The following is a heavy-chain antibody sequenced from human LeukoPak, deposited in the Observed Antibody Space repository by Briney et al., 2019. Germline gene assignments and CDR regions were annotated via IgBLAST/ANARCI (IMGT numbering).Heavy chain of an antibody. CDR1: GASIGSYF. J-gene: IGHJ4*02. V-gene: IGHV4-59*08. CDR3: ARGVRPFDY. Sequence: SETLSLTCTVSGASIGSYFWSWIRQPPGKGLEWIGYISQNGYTKYTPSLKSRVTISRDTSENQFSLILSSVTAADTAVYYCARGVRPFDYWGQGTLVTVSS. CDR2: ISQNGYT. D-gene: IGHD1-1*01.